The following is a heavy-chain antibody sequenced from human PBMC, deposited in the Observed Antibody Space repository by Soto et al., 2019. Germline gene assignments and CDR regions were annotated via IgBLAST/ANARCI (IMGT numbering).Heavy chain of an antibody. CDR3: AGSIAAALIHYYYGMDV. CDR1: GGSISSGGYY. D-gene: IGHD6-13*01. Sequence: SSETLSLTCTVSGGSISSGGYYWSWIRQHPGKGLEWIGYIYYSGSTYYNPSLKSRVTISVDTSKNQFSLKLSSVTAADTAVYYCAGSIAAALIHYYYGMDVWGQGTTVTVSS. J-gene: IGHJ6*02. V-gene: IGHV4-31*03. CDR2: IYYSGST.